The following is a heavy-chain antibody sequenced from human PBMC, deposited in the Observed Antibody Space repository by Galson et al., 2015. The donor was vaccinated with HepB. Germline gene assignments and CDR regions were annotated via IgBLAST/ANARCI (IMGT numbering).Heavy chain of an antibody. Sequence: QSGAEVTKPGESLKISCKGSGSSFTSYWIGWVRQMPGKGLEWMGIIYPGDSDTRYSPSFQGQVTISADKSISTAYLQWSSLKASDTAMYYCARQVGEYCSGYPRGDIWGQGTMVTVSS. CDR1: GSSFTSYW. J-gene: IGHJ3*02. V-gene: IGHV5-51*01. CDR2: IYPGDSDT. CDR3: ARQVGEYCSGYPRGDI. D-gene: IGHD2-15*01.